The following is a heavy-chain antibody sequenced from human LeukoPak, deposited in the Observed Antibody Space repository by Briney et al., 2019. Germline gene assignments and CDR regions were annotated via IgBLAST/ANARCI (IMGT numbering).Heavy chain of an antibody. V-gene: IGHV4-34*01. CDR2: INHSGST. D-gene: IGHD6-13*01. Sequence: SETLSLTCAVYGGSFSGNYWSWIRQPPGKWLEWIGEINHSGSTNYNPSLKTQVTISVDTSKNQSSLKLSSVTAADTAVYYCARCPRIFSSGKAAAGNFWFDPWGQGTLVTVSS. CDR1: GGSFSGNY. J-gene: IGHJ5*02. CDR3: ARCPRIFSSGKAAAGNFWFDP.